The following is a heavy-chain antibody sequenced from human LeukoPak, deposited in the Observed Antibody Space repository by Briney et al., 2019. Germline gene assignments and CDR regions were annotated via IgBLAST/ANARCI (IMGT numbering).Heavy chain of an antibody. CDR1: GYTFTSYY. CDR3: ASLLGYCSSTSCAYGMDV. V-gene: IGHV1-69*02. D-gene: IGHD2-2*01. CDR2: IIPILGIA. J-gene: IGHJ6*02. Sequence: GASVKVSCKASGYTFTSYYMHWVRQAPGQGLEWMGRIIPILGIANYAQKFQGRVTITADKSTSTAYMELSSLRSEDTAVYYCASLLGYCSSTSCAYGMDVWGQGTTVTVSS.